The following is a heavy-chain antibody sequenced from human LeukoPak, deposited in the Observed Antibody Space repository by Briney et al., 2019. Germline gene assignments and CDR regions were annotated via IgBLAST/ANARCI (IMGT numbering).Heavy chain of an antibody. Sequence: SETLSLTCTVSGGSISSYYWSWIRQPAGKGLEWIGCIYTSGSTNYNPSLKSRVTMSVDTSKNQFSLKLSSVTAADTAVYYCARDLVTMVRGVKDQNWFDPWGQGTLVTVSS. J-gene: IGHJ5*02. D-gene: IGHD3-10*01. V-gene: IGHV4-4*07. CDR1: GGSISSYY. CDR3: ARDLVTMVRGVKDQNWFDP. CDR2: IYTSGST.